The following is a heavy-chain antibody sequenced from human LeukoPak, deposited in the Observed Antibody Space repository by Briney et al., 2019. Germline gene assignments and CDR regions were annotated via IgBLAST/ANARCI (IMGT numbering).Heavy chain of an antibody. CDR2: ISTHSGNT. V-gene: IGHV1-18*01. CDR1: GYTFTSYG. D-gene: IGHD2-15*01. J-gene: IGHJ4*02. Sequence: GASVKVSCKASGYTFTSYGITWVRQAPGQGLEWMGCISTHSGNTNYAQKLQGRVTMTTDTSTSTAYMELRSLRSDDTAVYYCARDTPLDYWGQGTLVTVSS. CDR3: ARDTPLDY.